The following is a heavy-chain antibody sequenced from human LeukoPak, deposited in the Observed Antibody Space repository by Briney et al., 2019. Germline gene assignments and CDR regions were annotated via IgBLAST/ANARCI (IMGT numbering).Heavy chain of an antibody. D-gene: IGHD6-19*01. Sequence: GGSLRLSCAASGFTFSSYSMNWVRQAPGKGLEWVSYISSSSSTIYYADSVKGRFTISRDNAKNSLYLRMNSLRAEDTAVYYCARDSSGWDDAFDIWGQGTMVTVSS. J-gene: IGHJ3*02. V-gene: IGHV3-48*01. CDR3: ARDSSGWDDAFDI. CDR2: ISSSSSTI. CDR1: GFTFSSYS.